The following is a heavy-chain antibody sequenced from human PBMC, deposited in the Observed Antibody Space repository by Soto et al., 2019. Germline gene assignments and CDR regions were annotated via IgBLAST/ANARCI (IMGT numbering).Heavy chain of an antibody. J-gene: IGHJ5*02. V-gene: IGHV4-59*01. CDR2: IYYSGST. CDR1: GGSISSYY. Sequence: SETLSLTCTVSGGSISSYYWSWIRQPPGKGLEWIGYIYYSGSTNYNPSLKSRVTISVDTSKNQFSLKLSSVTAADTAVYYCERFAGVAVAGGWFDPWGQGTLVTVSS. D-gene: IGHD6-19*01. CDR3: ERFAGVAVAGGWFDP.